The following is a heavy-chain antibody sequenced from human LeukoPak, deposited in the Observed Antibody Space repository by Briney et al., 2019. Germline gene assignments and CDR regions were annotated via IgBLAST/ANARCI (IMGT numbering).Heavy chain of an antibody. CDR3: ASAEASVTAFDF. CDR1: GFTFDGYN. CDR2: ISSRSDYI. Sequence: SGGSLRLSCAASGFTFDGYNMNWVRQAPGKGLEWVASISSRSDYIYYADSVRGRLTVSRENAKNSLSLQMNTLRAEDTATYYCASAEASVTAFDFWGQGSLVTVSS. V-gene: IGHV3-21*01. J-gene: IGHJ4*02. D-gene: IGHD2-21*02.